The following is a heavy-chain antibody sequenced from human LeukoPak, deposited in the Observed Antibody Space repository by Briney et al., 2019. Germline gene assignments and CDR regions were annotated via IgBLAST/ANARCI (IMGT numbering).Heavy chain of an antibody. J-gene: IGHJ4*02. V-gene: IGHV1-69*04. CDR2: IIPLLGVR. D-gene: IGHD6-19*01. Sequence: ASVKVSCKASGGTFSDYAVSWVRQAPGQGLEWMGRIIPLLGVRSYAQKFQDRVTISADKSTSTAYMELSSPRSEDSALYYCAIIAVGGVDPFDSWGQGTLVTVSS. CDR3: AIIAVGGVDPFDS. CDR1: GGTFSDYA.